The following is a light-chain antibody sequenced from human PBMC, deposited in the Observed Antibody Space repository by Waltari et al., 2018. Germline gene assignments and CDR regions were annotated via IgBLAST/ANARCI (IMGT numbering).Light chain of an antibody. J-gene: IGKJ4*01. CDR1: QGNSSA. V-gene: IGKV1-13*02. CDR2: DAS. Sequence: AIQLTQSPSSLSASVGDRVTITCRASQGNSSALAWYQQKAGKAPKLLIYDASILESGVPSTFSGSGSGTDFTLTISSLQPEDFATYYCQQFYSYPLTFGGGTKVEIK. CDR3: QQFYSYPLT.